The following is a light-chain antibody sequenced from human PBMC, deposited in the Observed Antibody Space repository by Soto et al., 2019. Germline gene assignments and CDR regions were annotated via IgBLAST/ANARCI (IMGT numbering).Light chain of an antibody. CDR1: QSVSSSY. Sequence: EIVLTQSPGTPSLSPGERATLSCRASQSVSSSYLAWYQQKPGQAPRLLIYGASSRATGIPDRFSGSGSGTDFTLTINRLEPEDFAVYYCQQYGSSPPWTFGQGTKVEIK. V-gene: IGKV3-20*01. CDR3: QQYGSSPPWT. J-gene: IGKJ1*01. CDR2: GAS.